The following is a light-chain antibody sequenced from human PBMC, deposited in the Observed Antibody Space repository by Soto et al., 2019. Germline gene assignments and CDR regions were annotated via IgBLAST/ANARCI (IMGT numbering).Light chain of an antibody. V-gene: IGKV1-5*03. CDR3: QQYNSYSLT. J-gene: IGKJ4*01. CDR2: KAS. Sequence: DIQMTQSPSTLSASVGDRVTITCRASQSISSWLAWYQQKPGKAPKFLIYKASNLEVGVPSRFSGSGSGTEFTLTISSLQPDDFATYYCQQYNSYSLTVGGGTKVDIX. CDR1: QSISSW.